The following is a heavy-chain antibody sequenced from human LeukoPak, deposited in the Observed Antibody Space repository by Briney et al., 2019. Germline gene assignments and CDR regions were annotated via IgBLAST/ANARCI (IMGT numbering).Heavy chain of an antibody. CDR2: MNPNSGNT. J-gene: IGHJ6*02. CDR3: ARGTYYYGSGGYSYYYYGMDV. Sequence: ASVKVSCKASGYTFTSYDINWVRQATGQGLEWMGWMNPNSGNTGYAQKFQGRVTMTRNTSISTAYMELSSLRSEDTAVYYCARGTYYYGSGGYSYYYYGMDVWGQGTTVTVSS. CDR1: GYTFTSYD. D-gene: IGHD3-10*01. V-gene: IGHV1-8*01.